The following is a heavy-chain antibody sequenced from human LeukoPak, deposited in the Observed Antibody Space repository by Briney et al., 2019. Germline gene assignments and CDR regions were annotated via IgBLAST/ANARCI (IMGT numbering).Heavy chain of an antibody. CDR2: VKPDGSDK. V-gene: IGHV3-7*05. J-gene: IGHJ6*02. CDR1: AFTFRTYW. CDR3: TRDASGDTISGPRMDV. D-gene: IGHD3-3*01. Sequence: GGSLRLSCAASAFTFRTYWMSWVRQAPGKGLEWVAMVKPDGSDKYYVDSVKGLFTISRDNAENSLYLQKTSLRAEDTAVYYCTRDASGDTISGPRMDVWGQGTTVTVSS.